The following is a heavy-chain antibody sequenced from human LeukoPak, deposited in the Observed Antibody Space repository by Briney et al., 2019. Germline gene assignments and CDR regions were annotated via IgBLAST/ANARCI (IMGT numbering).Heavy chain of an antibody. V-gene: IGHV3-48*03. D-gene: IGHD5-24*01. J-gene: IGHJ5*02. Sequence: GGSLRPSCAASGFTFSSYEMNWVRQAPGKGLEWVSYISSSGSTIYYADSVKGRFTISRDNAKNSLYLQMNSLRAEDTAVYYCAREDRDGYNDWFDPWGQGTLVTVSS. CDR1: GFTFSSYE. CDR3: AREDRDGYNDWFDP. CDR2: ISSSGSTI.